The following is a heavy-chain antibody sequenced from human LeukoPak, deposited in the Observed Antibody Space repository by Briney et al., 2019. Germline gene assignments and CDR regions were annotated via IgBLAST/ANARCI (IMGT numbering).Heavy chain of an antibody. V-gene: IGHV4-39*07. Sequence: SETLSLTCTVSGGSIRSSSYYWGWIRQSPGKGLEWIGSIYYSGSTYYNPSLKSRVTISVDTSKNQFSLKLSSVTAADTAVYYCARDSDSSGYYYYFDYWGQGTLVTVSS. D-gene: IGHD3-22*01. CDR3: ARDSDSSGYYYYFDY. J-gene: IGHJ4*02. CDR2: IYYSGST. CDR1: GGSIRSSSYY.